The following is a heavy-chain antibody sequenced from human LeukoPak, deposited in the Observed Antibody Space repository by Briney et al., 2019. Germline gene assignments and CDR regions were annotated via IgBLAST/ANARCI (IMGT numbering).Heavy chain of an antibody. Sequence: GESLKISFKGSGYTFRSYWISWVRPMPGKGLGWVGRVDPNDSNTNYGPAFQGHVTISADKSKNTVYLQWSSLKASDTAMYFCAKGAAAGGCDYWGRGTLVTVSS. CDR1: GYTFRSYW. J-gene: IGHJ4*02. D-gene: IGHD6-25*01. V-gene: IGHV5-10-1*01. CDR3: AKGAAAGGCDY. CDR2: VDPNDSNT.